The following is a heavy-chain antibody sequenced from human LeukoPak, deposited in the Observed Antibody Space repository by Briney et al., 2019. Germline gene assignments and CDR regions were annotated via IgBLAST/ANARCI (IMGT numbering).Heavy chain of an antibody. J-gene: IGHJ5*02. V-gene: IGHV4-39*07. D-gene: IGHD2-21*02. CDR2: IYYSGNT. CDR3: ARGLAYCGGDCYLSWFDP. CDR1: GGSISSSNYY. Sequence: SETLSLTCTVSGGSISSSNYYWGWIRQPPGKGLEWIGVIYYSGNTYYTPPLKSRVTMSIDTSKNQFSLRLSSVTAADTAVYYCARGLAYCGGDCYLSWFDPWGQGTLVTVSS.